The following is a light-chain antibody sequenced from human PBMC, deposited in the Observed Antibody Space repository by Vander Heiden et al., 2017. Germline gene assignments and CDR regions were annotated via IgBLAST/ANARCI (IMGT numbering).Light chain of an antibody. Sequence: IVMTQSPATLSVSPGERATLSCRASQSVSSNVAWYQQKPGQAPRLLIYGASTRATGIPARFSGSGSGTEFTLTISSLQSEDFAVYYCQQYNNWPPLTFGGGTKVEIK. CDR1: QSVSSN. V-gene: IGKV3-15*01. CDR3: QQYNNWPPLT. J-gene: IGKJ4*01. CDR2: GAS.